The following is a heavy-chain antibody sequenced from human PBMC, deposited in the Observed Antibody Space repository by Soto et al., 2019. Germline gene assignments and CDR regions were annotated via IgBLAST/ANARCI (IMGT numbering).Heavy chain of an antibody. V-gene: IGHV3-66*01. CDR3: ARDGSYYYYMDV. CDR2: IYSGGTT. CDR1: GFTVSSNY. J-gene: IGHJ6*03. Sequence: EVQLVESGGGLVQPGGSLRLSCAASGFTVSSNYMNWVRQAPGKGLEWVSVIYSGGTTYYADSVKGRFTISRDTAKNTLYLQMNSLRAEDTAVYYCARDGSYYYYMDVWGKGTTVTVSS.